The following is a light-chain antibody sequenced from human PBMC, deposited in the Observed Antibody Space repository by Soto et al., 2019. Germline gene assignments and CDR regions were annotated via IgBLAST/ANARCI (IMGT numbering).Light chain of an antibody. Sequence: QSPSTLSASVGDRVSITCRASQGISSWLAWYQQKPGKAPKLLIYKASSLESGVPSRFSGSGSGTDFTLTISSLQPDDFASYYCQQYNNYPWTFGQGTKVDIK. CDR1: QGISSW. CDR3: QQYNNYPWT. CDR2: KAS. V-gene: IGKV1-5*03. J-gene: IGKJ1*01.